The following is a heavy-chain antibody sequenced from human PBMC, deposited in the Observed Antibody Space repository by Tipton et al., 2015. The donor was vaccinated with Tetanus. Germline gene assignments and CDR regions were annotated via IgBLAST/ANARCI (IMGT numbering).Heavy chain of an antibody. CDR1: GGSVSSGSYY. V-gene: IGHV4-61*01. CDR2: IYYSGST. J-gene: IGHJ4*02. Sequence: TLSLTCTVSGGSVSSGSYYWSWIRQPPGKGLEWIGYIYYSGSTNYNPSLKSRVTISVDTSKNQFSLKLSSVTAADTAVYYCARHLYDFWSGYSELPPQTADYWGQGTLVTVSS. D-gene: IGHD3-3*01. CDR3: ARHLYDFWSGYSELPPQTADY.